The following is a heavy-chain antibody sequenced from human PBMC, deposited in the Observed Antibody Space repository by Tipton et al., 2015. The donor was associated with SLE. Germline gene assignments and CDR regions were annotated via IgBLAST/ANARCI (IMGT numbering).Heavy chain of an antibody. V-gene: IGHV3-30*02. CDR2: IRYDGANQ. CDR1: GLTFSNYA. J-gene: IGHJ4*02. Sequence: SGLTFSNYAMSWVRQAPGKGLEWVAFIRYDGANQYYADSVKGRFTISRDNSKNTVYLQMNSLRTEDTAVYYCAKKGGGSDFDRSGYLDYWGQGTLVTVSS. CDR3: AKKGGGSDFDRSGYLDY. D-gene: IGHD3-22*01.